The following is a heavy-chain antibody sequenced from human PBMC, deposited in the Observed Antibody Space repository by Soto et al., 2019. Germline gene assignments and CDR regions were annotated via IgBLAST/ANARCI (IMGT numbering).Heavy chain of an antibody. CDR1: GFTFSSYS. J-gene: IGHJ3*02. D-gene: IGHD4-17*01. CDR3: ARDKLRWPGPQGAFDI. Sequence: EVQLVESGGGLVQPGGSLRLSCAASGFTFSSYSLNWVRQAPGKGLEWVSYISSSSSTIYYADSVKGRFTISRDNAKNSLYLQMNSLRAEDTAVYCCARDKLRWPGPQGAFDIWGQGTMDTVSS. V-gene: IGHV3-48*01. CDR2: ISSSSSTI.